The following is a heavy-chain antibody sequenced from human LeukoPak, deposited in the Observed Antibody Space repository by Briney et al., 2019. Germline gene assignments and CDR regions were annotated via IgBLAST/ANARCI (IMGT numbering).Heavy chain of an antibody. CDR1: GGSISSGDYY. J-gene: IGHJ5*02. D-gene: IGHD3-3*01. Sequence: PSETLSLTCTVSGGSISSGDYYWSWIRQPPGKGLEWIGYIHYSGSTYYNPSLKSRVTISVDTSKNQFSLKLSSVTAADTAVYYCARDKRTPYYDFWSGYYRESWFDPWGQGTLVTVSS. CDR2: IHYSGST. CDR3: ARDKRTPYYDFWSGYYRESWFDP. V-gene: IGHV4-30-4*01.